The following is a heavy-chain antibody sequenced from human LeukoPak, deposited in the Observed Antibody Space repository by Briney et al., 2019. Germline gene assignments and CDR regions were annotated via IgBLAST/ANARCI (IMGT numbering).Heavy chain of an antibody. J-gene: IGHJ4*02. CDR3: AGGVTILWGFDS. CDR2: INHNGSI. D-gene: IGHD4-17*01. V-gene: IGHV4-34*01. CDR1: GGSFTGYY. Sequence: SETLSLTRAVSGGSFTGYYWSWLRQPPGRGLEWIGEINHNGSIDYNSSLKSRVTLSIDTSKNHFSLKMTSVTAADTAVYYCAGGVTILWGFDSWGQGTLVTVSS.